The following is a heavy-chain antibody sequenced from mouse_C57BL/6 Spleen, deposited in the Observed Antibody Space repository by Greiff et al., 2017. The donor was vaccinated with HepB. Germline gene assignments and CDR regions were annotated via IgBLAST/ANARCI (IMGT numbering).Heavy chain of an antibody. D-gene: IGHD4-1*01. CDR3: ARTGHDY. V-gene: IGHV1-4*01. J-gene: IGHJ2*01. CDR1: GYTFTSYT. Sequence: QVHVKQSGAELARPGASVKMSCKASGYTFTSYTMHWVKQRPGQGLEWIGYINPSSGYTKYNQKFKDKATLTADKSSSTAYMQLSSLTSEDSAVYYCARTGHDYWGQGTTLTVSS. CDR2: INPSSGYT.